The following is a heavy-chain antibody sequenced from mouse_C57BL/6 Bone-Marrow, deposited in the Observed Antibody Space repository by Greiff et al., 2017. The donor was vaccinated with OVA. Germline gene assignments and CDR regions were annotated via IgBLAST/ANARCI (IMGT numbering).Heavy chain of an antibody. V-gene: IGHV1-53*01. CDR3: ARSYGGDAGAWLAY. Sequence: QVQLQQPGTELVKPGASVKLSCKASGYTFTSYWMHWVKQRPGQGLEWIGNINPSNGGTNYNEKFKSKATMTVDKSSSTAYMQLSRLTSEDSAVYYCARSYGGDAGAWLAYWGQGTLVTVSA. CDR2: INPSNGGT. D-gene: IGHD1-1*01. CDR1: GYTFTSYW. J-gene: IGHJ3*01.